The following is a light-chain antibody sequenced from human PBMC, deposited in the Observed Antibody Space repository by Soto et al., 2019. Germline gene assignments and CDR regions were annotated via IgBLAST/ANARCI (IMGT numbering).Light chain of an antibody. CDR1: SSDVGGYNY. CDR3: CSYAGSYTLV. V-gene: IGLV2-11*02. CDR2: GVT. Sequence: QSVLTQPRSVSGSPGQSVTISCSGTSSDVGGYNYVSWYQQHPGEVPKLMIYGVTKRPSGVPDRFSGSKSGNKASLTISGLQAEDEADYYCCSYAGSYTLVFGGGTKLTV. J-gene: IGLJ2*01.